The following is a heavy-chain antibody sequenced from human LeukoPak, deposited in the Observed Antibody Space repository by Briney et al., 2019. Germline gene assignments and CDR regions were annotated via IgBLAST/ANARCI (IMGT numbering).Heavy chain of an antibody. Sequence: ASVKVSCKASGYTFTGYYMHWVRQAPGQGLEWMGWINPNSGGTNYAQKFQGRVTMTRDTSISTAYMELSRLRSDDTAVYYCARAATNQEQYYDFWSEFDYWGQGTLVTVSS. D-gene: IGHD3-3*01. J-gene: IGHJ4*02. CDR3: ARAATNQEQYYDFWSEFDY. CDR1: GYTFTGYY. V-gene: IGHV1-2*02. CDR2: INPNSGGT.